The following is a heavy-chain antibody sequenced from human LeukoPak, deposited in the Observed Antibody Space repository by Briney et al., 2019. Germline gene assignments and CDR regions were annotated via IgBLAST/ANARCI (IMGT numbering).Heavy chain of an antibody. D-gene: IGHD3-22*01. Sequence: GGSLRLSCAASGFTVSSNYMSWVRQAPGKGLEWVSVIYSGGNTYYADSVKGRFTISRDNSKNTLYLQMTSLRAEDTAVYYCARADYYDSSGYNDYWGQGTLVTVSS. CDR2: IYSGGNT. CDR3: ARADYYDSSGYNDY. J-gene: IGHJ4*02. CDR1: GFTVSSNY. V-gene: IGHV3-53*01.